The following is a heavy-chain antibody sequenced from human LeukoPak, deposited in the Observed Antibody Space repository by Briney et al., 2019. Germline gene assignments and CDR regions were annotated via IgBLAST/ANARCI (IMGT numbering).Heavy chain of an antibody. J-gene: IGHJ5*02. V-gene: IGHV3-33*01. Sequence: GRSLRLSCAASGFTFSSYGMHWVRQAPGKGLEWVAVIWYDGSNKYYADSVKGRFTISRDNSKNTLYLQMNSLRAEDTAVYYCARAPSPIAAAGTGGWFDPWGQGTLVTVSS. CDR3: ARAPSPIAAAGTGGWFDP. D-gene: IGHD6-13*01. CDR2: IWYDGSNK. CDR1: GFTFSSYG.